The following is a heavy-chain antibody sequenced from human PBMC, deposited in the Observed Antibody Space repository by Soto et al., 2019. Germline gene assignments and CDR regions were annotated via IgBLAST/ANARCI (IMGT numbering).Heavy chain of an antibody. J-gene: IGHJ3*02. CDR1: GYSFTSYW. D-gene: IGHD5-12*01. CDR3: ARVGSPVDIVATKDDAFDI. Sequence: GESLKISCKGSGYSFTSYWIGWVRQMPGKGLEWMGIIYPGDSDTRYSPSFQGQVTISADKSIRTANLQWSSLKASDTAMYYCARVGSPVDIVATKDDAFDIWGQGTKVTVSS. V-gene: IGHV5-51*01. CDR2: IYPGDSDT.